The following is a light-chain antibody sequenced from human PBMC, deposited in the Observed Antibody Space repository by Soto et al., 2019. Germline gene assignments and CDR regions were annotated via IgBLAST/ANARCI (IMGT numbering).Light chain of an antibody. Sequence: DIQMTQSPSSLSASVGDRVTITCRASQSISTYLTWYQQKLGKAPKLLISAASSLQGGVPSRFSGSGSGTDFTLTISSLQPEDFATYYCQQGSFTLTFGGGTKLEL. CDR3: QQGSFTLT. J-gene: IGKJ4*01. CDR2: AAS. CDR1: QSISTY. V-gene: IGKV1-39*01.